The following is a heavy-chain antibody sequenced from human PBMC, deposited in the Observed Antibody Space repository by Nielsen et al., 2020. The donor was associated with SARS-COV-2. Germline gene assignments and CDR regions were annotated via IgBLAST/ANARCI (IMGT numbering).Heavy chain of an antibody. CDR2: ICYSGST. V-gene: IGHV4-59*01. D-gene: IGHD5-24*01. CDR3: ARDSMATADYYYYGMDV. Sequence: SETLSLTCTVSGGSISSYYWSWIRQPPGKGLEWIGYICYSGSTNYNPSLKSRVTISVDTSKNQFSLKLSSVTAADTAVYYCARDSMATADYYYYGMDVWGQGTTVTVSS. CDR1: GGSISSYY. J-gene: IGHJ6*02.